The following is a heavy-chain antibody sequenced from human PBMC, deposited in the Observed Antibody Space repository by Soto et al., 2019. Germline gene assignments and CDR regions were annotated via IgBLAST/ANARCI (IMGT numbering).Heavy chain of an antibody. D-gene: IGHD6-19*01. V-gene: IGHV3-33*01. Sequence: QVQLVESGGGVVQPGRSLRLSCAASGFTFSSYGMHWVRQAPGKGLEWVAVIWYDGSNKYYADSVKGRFTISRDNSKNTLYLQMNSLRAEDTAVYYCASDLGAVAGIFDYCGHGTLVTVSS. CDR3: ASDLGAVAGIFDY. CDR2: IWYDGSNK. CDR1: GFTFSSYG. J-gene: IGHJ4*03.